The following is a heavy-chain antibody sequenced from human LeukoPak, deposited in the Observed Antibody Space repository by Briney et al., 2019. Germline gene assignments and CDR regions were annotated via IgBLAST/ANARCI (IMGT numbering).Heavy chain of an antibody. CDR1: GFTFSTYW. Sequence: PGGSLRLSCAAYGFTFSTYWMSWVRQAPGKRLEWVANIKQDGSEKYYVDSVKGRFTISRDNAKNSLNLQMNSLSAEDTAVYYCARIAAMIRGDYYFYYMDVWGKGTTVTISS. D-gene: IGHD3-10*01. CDR3: ARIAAMIRGDYYFYYMDV. CDR2: IKQDGSEK. J-gene: IGHJ6*03. V-gene: IGHV3-7*01.